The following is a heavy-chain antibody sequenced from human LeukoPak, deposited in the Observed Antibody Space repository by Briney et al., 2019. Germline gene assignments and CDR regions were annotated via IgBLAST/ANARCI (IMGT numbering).Heavy chain of an antibody. Sequence: SETLSLTCTVSGGSISSSSYYWGWIRQPPGKGLEWIGSIYYSGSTHYNPSLKSRVTISVDTSKNQFSLKLSSVTAADTAVYYCARDVSIAVAGTDYWGQGTLVTVSS. D-gene: IGHD6-19*01. J-gene: IGHJ4*02. V-gene: IGHV4-39*07. CDR1: GGSISSSSYY. CDR3: ARDVSIAVAGTDY. CDR2: IYYSGST.